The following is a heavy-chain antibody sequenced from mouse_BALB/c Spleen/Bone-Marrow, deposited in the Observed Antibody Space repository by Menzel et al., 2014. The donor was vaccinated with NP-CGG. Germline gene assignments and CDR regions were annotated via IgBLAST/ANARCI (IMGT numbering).Heavy chain of an antibody. V-gene: IGHV5-6*01. CDR1: GFTFSSYG. CDR2: ISSGGSYT. D-gene: IGHD1-1*01. J-gene: IGHJ2*01. Sequence: EVQGVESGGDLVKPGGSLKLSCVASGFTFSSYGMSWVRQTPDKRLEWVATISSGGSYTYYPDSVKGRFTIPRDNAKNTLYLQMSSLKSEDTAMYYCGRSYYGGSYYFDYWGQGTTLTVSS. CDR3: GRSYYGGSYYFDY.